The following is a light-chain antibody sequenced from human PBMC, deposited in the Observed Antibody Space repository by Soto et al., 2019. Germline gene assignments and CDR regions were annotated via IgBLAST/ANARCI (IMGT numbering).Light chain of an antibody. Sequence: DIQMTQSPSSLSASLTDRVTITCRASQSINNNLNWYQQRLGKAPELLIYRASTLQSGVPSRFSGSGSGTDFTLTISSLEQEDFGTYYCQQSYGTPYTFGQGPRWIS. CDR1: QSINNN. CDR2: RAS. CDR3: QQSYGTPYT. V-gene: IGKV1-39*01. J-gene: IGKJ2*01.